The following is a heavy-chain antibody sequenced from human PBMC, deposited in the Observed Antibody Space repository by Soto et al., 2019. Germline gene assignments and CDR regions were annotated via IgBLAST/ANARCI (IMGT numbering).Heavy chain of an antibody. CDR3: AKDLWFGELLDYYYYGMDV. V-gene: IGHV3-23*01. J-gene: IGHJ6*02. CDR1: GFTFSSYA. CDR2: ISGSGGST. D-gene: IGHD3-10*01. Sequence: GGSLRLSCAASGFTFSSYAMSWVRQAPGKGLEWVSAISGSGGSTYYADSVKGRFTISRDNSKNTLYLQMNSLRAEDTAVYYCAKDLWFGELLDYYYYGMDVWGQGTTVTVSS.